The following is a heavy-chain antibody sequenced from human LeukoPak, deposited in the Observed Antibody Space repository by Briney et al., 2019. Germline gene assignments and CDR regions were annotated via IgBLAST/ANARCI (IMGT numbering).Heavy chain of an antibody. CDR2: ISSSGSTI. V-gene: IGHV3-11*04. Sequence: LSLTCTVSGGSISSSSYYWGWIRQAPGKGLEWVSYISSSGSTIYYADSVKGRFTISRDNAKNSLYLQMNSLRAEDTAVYYCARDLNWETYWGQGTLVSVSS. D-gene: IGHD7-27*01. J-gene: IGHJ4*02. CDR1: GGSISSSSYY. CDR3: ARDLNWETY.